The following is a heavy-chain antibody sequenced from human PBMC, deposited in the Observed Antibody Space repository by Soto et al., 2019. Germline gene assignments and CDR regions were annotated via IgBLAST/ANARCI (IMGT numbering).Heavy chain of an antibody. CDR3: ARDNDRAQLGGNYYYMMDV. D-gene: IGHD1-1*01. CDR2: IMTIFRTA. Sequence: QVQVVQSGAEVKKPGSSVKVSCKTSGGTFSTSAISWVRQAPGQGLEWMGGIMTIFRTADYAQKFQDRVTITADETESTAHLELSSLRSEDTAVYYCARDNDRAQLGGNYYYMMDVWGQGSTVTVTS. J-gene: IGHJ6*02. V-gene: IGHV1-69*12. CDR1: GGTFSTSA.